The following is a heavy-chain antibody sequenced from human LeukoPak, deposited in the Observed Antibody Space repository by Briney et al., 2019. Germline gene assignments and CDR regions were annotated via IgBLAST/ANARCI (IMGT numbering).Heavy chain of an antibody. CDR2: IKSNTEGGTT. Sequence: GGSLRLSCTASGFTFSNAWMTWVRQAPGKGLEWVGRIKSNTEGGTTDYAAPVKDRFTISRDDSKNTLYLQMNSLKTEDTAVYYCTTDRSGWYDYWGQGTLVTVSS. V-gene: IGHV3-15*01. D-gene: IGHD6-19*01. J-gene: IGHJ4*02. CDR3: TTDRSGWYDY. CDR1: GFTFSNAW.